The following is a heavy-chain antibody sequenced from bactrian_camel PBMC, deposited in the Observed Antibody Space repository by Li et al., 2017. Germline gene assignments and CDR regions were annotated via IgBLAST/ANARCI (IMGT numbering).Heavy chain of an antibody. CDR2: SAAAGDSP. CDR1: GFTFSNNW. D-gene: IGHD3*01. J-gene: IGHJ4*01. Sequence: HVQLVESGGGLVQPGGSLTLSCAASGFTFSNNWMHWVRQAPGKGLEWVSNSAAAGDSPYYADSVKGRFTISRDNAKNTLYLQMDNLKPEDTAMYYCAAAMLLDKVLPTNNTTDQCQEYVYSGEGTQVTVS. V-gene: IGHV3S1*01.